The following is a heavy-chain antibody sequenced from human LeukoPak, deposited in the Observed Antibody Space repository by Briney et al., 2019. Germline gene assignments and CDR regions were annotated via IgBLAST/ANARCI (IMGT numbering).Heavy chain of an antibody. Sequence: PGGSLRLSCEASGITFNIYWMHWVRQAPGKGLVWVSRITPDGTKTDYEDSVKGRFTISRDNAKNTLYLQMNSLRAEDAAVYFCVNHDYGDSYVGGGQGTLVTVSS. CDR2: ITPDGTKT. CDR3: VNHDYGDSYVG. J-gene: IGHJ4*02. D-gene: IGHD4-17*01. V-gene: IGHV3-74*01. CDR1: GITFNIYW.